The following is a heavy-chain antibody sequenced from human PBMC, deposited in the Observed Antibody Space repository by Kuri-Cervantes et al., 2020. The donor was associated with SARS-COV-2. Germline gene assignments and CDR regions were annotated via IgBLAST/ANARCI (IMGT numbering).Heavy chain of an antibody. CDR3: ARDRVAEDSSSPNWFDP. J-gene: IGHJ5*02. V-gene: IGHV3-30*03. Sequence: GESLKISCAASGFTFSSYGMHWVRQAPGKGLEWVAVISYDGSYKYYADSVKGRFTLSRDNAKNMLFLQMNSLRAEDTALYYCARDRVAEDSSSPNWFDPWGQGTLVTVSS. CDR2: ISYDGSYK. D-gene: IGHD6-13*01. CDR1: GFTFSSYG.